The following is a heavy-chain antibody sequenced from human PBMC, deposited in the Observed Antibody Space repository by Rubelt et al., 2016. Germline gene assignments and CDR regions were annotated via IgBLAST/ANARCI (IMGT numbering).Heavy chain of an antibody. D-gene: IGHD3-22*01. Sequence: EVQLVESGGGLVQPGGSLRLSCAASGFIFSGYWMSWVRKAPGKGLEWVANIKQDGSERHNVDSVRGRLPISKTTTKNTLYLQMNSLRAEDTAVYYCARDKGWYDSSPYYFDYWGQGTLVTVSS. CDR1: GFIFSGYW. V-gene: IGHV3-7*01. CDR2: IKQDGSER. J-gene: IGHJ4*02. CDR3: ARDKGWYDSSPYYFDY.